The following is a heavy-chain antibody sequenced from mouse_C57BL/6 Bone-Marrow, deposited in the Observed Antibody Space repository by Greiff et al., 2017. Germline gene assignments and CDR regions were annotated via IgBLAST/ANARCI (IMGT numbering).Heavy chain of an antibody. D-gene: IGHD2-2*01. CDR1: GYAFSSSW. CDR3: ARGGYDAWFAY. J-gene: IGHJ3*01. Sequence: QVQLKQSGPELVKPGASVKISCKASGYAFSSSWMNWVKPRPGKGLGWIGRIYPGDGDTNYNGKFKGKATLTADKSSSTAYMQLSSLTSEDSAVYFCARGGYDAWFAYWGQGTLVTVSA. CDR2: IYPGDGDT. V-gene: IGHV1-82*01.